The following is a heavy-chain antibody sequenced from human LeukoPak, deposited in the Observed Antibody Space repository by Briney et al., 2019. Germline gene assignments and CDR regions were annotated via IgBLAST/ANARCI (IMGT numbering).Heavy chain of an antibody. CDR3: ASSLNTVIISPYYFDY. D-gene: IGHD4-11*01. V-gene: IGHV3-11*04. Sequence: GGPLRLSCAASGFTFSEYYMGWIRQAPGQGLEWISYISANGITTYYADSVKGRFTISRDTARNSLSLYMNFLRAEDTAVYYCASSLNTVIISPYYFDYWGQGTLVTVSS. CDR1: GFTFSEYY. CDR2: ISANGITT. J-gene: IGHJ4*02.